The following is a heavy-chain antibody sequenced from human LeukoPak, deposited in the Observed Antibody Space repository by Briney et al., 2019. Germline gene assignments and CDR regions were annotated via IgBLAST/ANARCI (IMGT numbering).Heavy chain of an antibody. CDR3: VRIHLVVIRALDAFDI. CDR1: GFTFSSFW. CDR2: INQYGSEK. J-gene: IGHJ3*02. D-gene: IGHD3-22*01. V-gene: IGHV3-7*04. Sequence: GGSLRLSCAASGFTFSSFWMGWVRQAPGKGLEWVANINQYGSEKYYVDSVKGRCTTSRDNAKNSLDLQMNSLRAEDTGVYYCVRIHLVVIRALDAFDIWGQGTMVTVSS.